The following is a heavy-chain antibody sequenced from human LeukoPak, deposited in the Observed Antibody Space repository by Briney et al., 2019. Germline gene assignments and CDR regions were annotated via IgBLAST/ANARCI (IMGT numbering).Heavy chain of an antibody. V-gene: IGHV3-7*01. Sequence: PGGSLRLSCAVSGFTFTNYWMSWARQAPGKGLEWVANIKQDGGEIYYVDSVKGRFTISRDNAKNSVSLQMNSLRAEDTAIYYCATYLRNTAAGYYYFEYWGQGTLVTVSS. CDR1: GFTFTNYW. J-gene: IGHJ4*02. CDR3: ATYLRNTAAGYYYFEY. CDR2: IKQDGGEI. D-gene: IGHD6-13*01.